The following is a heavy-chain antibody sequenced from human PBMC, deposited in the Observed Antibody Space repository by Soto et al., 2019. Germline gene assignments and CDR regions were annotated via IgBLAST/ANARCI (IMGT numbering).Heavy chain of an antibody. CDR2: TYYRSKWYN. CDR1: GDSVSSNSAA. CDR3: AREGYSSGWEPSKWFDP. V-gene: IGHV6-1*01. Sequence: SQTLSLTCAISGDSVSSNSAAWNWIRQSPSRGLEWLGRTYYRSKWYNDYAVSVKSRITINPDTSKNQFSLQLNSVTPEDTAVYYYAREGYSSGWEPSKWFDPWGQGTLVTVSS. D-gene: IGHD6-19*01. J-gene: IGHJ5*02.